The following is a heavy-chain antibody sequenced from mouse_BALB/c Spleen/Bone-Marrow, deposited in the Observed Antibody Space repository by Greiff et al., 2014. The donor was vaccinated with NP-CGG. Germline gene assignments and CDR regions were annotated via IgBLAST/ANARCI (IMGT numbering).Heavy chain of an antibody. Sequence: VQLQQSGAELVKPGASVKLSCTASGFNIKDTYMHWVKQRPEQGLEWIGRIDPANGNTKYDPKFQGKATITADTSSNTAYLQLSSLTSENTAVYYCARWEYYAMDYWGQGASVTVSS. CDR1: GFNIKDTY. CDR2: IDPANGNT. J-gene: IGHJ4*01. V-gene: IGHV14-3*02. D-gene: IGHD4-1*01. CDR3: ARWEYYAMDY.